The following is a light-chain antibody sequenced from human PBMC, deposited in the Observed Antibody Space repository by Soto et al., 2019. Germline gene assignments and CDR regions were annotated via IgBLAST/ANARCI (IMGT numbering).Light chain of an antibody. CDR1: QDISNY. V-gene: IGKV1-33*01. CDR3: QQYDNLPPP. Sequence: DIQMTQSPSSLSASVGDRVTITCQASQDISNYLNWYQQKPGKAPKLLIYDASNLETGVPSRFSGSGSVTDFTFTISSLQPEDIATYYCQQYDNLPPPFGGGTKVEIK. CDR2: DAS. J-gene: IGKJ4*01.